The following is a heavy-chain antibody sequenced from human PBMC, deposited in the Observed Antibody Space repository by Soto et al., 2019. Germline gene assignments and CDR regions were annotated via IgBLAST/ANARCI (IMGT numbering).Heavy chain of an antibody. J-gene: IGHJ5*02. CDR2: IYYTGNT. CDR1: GGSISTYY. D-gene: IGHD3-10*01. Sequence: SETLSLTCTVTGGSISTYYWSWIRQPPGKGLEWIGHIYYTGNTNYNPSLKSRVTISVDTSTNRFSLRLRSVSATDTAVYYCARVQSFEFHNWFDPWGQGTLVTVSS. V-gene: IGHV4-59*13. CDR3: ARVQSFEFHNWFDP.